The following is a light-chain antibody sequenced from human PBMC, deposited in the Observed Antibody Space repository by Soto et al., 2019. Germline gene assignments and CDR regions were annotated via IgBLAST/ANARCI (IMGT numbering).Light chain of an antibody. J-gene: IGKJ2*01. V-gene: IGKV1-5*01. CDR3: QQYNSYSMYT. Sequence: DIPMTQSPSTLSASVGDRVTITCRASQSISSWLAWYQQKPGKAPKLLIYDASSLESGVPSRFSGSGSGTEITPTISSLQHDDFATYYCQQYNSYSMYTFGQGTKLEIK. CDR2: DAS. CDR1: QSISSW.